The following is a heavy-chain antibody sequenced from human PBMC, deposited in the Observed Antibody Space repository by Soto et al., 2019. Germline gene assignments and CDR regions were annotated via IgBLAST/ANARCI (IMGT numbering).Heavy chain of an antibody. CDR1: GFTFSSYS. V-gene: IGHV3-48*01. J-gene: IGHJ4*02. D-gene: IGHD5-12*01. Sequence: GGSLRLSCAASGFTFSSYSMNWVRQAPGKGLEWVSYISSSSSTIYYADSVKGRFTISRDNSKNTLYLQMNSLRAEDTAVYYCARGRSRRRDGYNLDYWGQGTLVTVSS. CDR2: ISSSSSTI. CDR3: ARGRSRRRDGYNLDY.